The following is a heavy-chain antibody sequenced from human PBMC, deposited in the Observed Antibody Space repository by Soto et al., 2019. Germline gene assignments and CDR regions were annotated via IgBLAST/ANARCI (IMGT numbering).Heavy chain of an antibody. J-gene: IGHJ4*02. V-gene: IGHV6-1*01. D-gene: IGHD3-22*01. CDR3: VSPEGYYDSSGYTLDY. CDR2: TYYRSKWYN. CDR1: GDSVSNNNAA. Sequence: SQTLSLTCAISGDSVSNNNAAWNWIRQSPSRGLEWLGRTYYRSKWYNDYAVSVKSRITINPNTSKNQFSLKLNSVTAADTAVYYCVSPEGYYDSSGYTLDYWGQGTLVTVSS.